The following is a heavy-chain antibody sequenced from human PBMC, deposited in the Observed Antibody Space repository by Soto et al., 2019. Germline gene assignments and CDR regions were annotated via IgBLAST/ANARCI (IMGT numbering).Heavy chain of an antibody. CDR3: AKVRAPHSGSYPFDY. J-gene: IGHJ4*02. D-gene: IGHD1-26*01. CDR1: GFPFSSYG. CDR2: ISYDGSNK. V-gene: IGHV3-30*18. Sequence: PGGSLRPSCAASGFPFSSYGMPWARQAPGKGLEWVAVISYDGSNKYYADSVKGRFTISRDNSKNTLYLQMNSLRAEDTAVYYCAKVRAPHSGSYPFDYWGQGTLVTVSS.